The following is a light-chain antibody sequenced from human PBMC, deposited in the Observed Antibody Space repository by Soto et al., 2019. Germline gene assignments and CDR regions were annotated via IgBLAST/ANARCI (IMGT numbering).Light chain of an antibody. V-gene: IGKV3-20*01. J-gene: IGKJ1*01. Sequence: EIVLTQSPGTLSLSPGERATLSCRASQSIRSNYVAWYQQKPGQGPRLLIYGASSRATGISDRFSGSGSGTNFTIIISRLEHEDFAMYYCQQYVSSPRTVRQGTKVDIK. CDR3: QQYVSSPRT. CDR2: GAS. CDR1: QSIRSNY.